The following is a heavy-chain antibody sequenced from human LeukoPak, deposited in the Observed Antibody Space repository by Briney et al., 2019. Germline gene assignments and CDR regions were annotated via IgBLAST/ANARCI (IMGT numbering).Heavy chain of an antibody. V-gene: IGHV1-46*01. J-gene: IGHJ5*02. CDR1: GYTFTSYY. CDR2: INPSGGST. CDR3: ARGTFGYDSSGYYSGSNWFDP. Sequence: ASVKVSCKASGYTFTSYYMHWVRQAPGQGLEWMGIINPSGGSTSYAQKFQGRVTMTRDMSTSTVYMELSSLRSEDTAVYYCARGTFGYDSSGYYSGSNWFDPWGQGTLVTVSS. D-gene: IGHD3-22*01.